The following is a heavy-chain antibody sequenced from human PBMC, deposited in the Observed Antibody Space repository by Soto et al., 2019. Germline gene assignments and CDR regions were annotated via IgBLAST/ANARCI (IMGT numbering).Heavy chain of an antibody. J-gene: IGHJ4*02. CDR2: ISFDGKNK. V-gene: IGHV3-30*04. CDR1: GFTFSSYA. Sequence: QVPLVESGGGVVQPGRSLRLSCAASGFTFSSYAMHWVRQAPGKGLEWVTVISFDGKNKYYAESVKGRFTISRDDSNNQLYLKMNSLRAAGTGVCYCARDILPPYCGSDCYPYFGYWGQGSLVTVSS. D-gene: IGHD2-21*02. CDR3: ARDILPPYCGSDCYPYFGY.